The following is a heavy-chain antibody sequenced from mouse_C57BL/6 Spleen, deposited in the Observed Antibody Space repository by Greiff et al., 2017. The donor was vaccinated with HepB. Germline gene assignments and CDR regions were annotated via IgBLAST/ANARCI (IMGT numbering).Heavy chain of an antibody. V-gene: IGHV14-1*01. CDR3: TTEGIYDGYLFAY. D-gene: IGHD2-3*01. CDR2: IDPEDGDT. CDR1: GFNIKDYY. J-gene: IGHJ3*01. Sequence: VHVKQSGAELVRPGASVKLSCTASGFNIKDYYMHWVKQRPEQGLEWIGRIDPEDGDTEYAPKFQGKATMTADTSSNTAYLQLSSLTSEDTAVYYCTTEGIYDGYLFAYWGQGTLVTVSA.